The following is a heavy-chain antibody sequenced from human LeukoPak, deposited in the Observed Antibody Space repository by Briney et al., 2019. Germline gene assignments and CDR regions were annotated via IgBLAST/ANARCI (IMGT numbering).Heavy chain of an antibody. J-gene: IGHJ3*02. CDR2: INHSGST. V-gene: IGHV4-34*01. CDR1: GGSLSGYY. D-gene: IGHD1-1*01. CDR3: ARDLLERQDIAFDI. Sequence: PSETLSLTCAVYGGSLSGYYWSWIRQPPGKGLEWIGDINHSGSTNYNPSLMSRVTISVDTSKSQLSLQLSSVTAADTAVYYCARDLLERQDIAFDIWGQGTLVTVS.